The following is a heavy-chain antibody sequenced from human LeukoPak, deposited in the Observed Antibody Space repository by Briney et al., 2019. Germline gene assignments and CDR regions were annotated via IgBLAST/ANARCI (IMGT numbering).Heavy chain of an antibody. CDR2: IDYSGGT. V-gene: IGHV4-59*01. CDR3: ARYKVGRHFPPAFTVTSSTFGMDV. Sequence: PSETPSLTCSVSGGSINNSYWSWIRQPPGKGLEWIGHIDYSGGTKYNPSLKSRVTVSVDMSTNQVSLKLSSVTAADAAVYYCARYKVGRHFPPAFTVTSSTFGMDVWGQGTTVTVSS. CDR1: GGSINNSY. D-gene: IGHD1-26*01. J-gene: IGHJ6*02.